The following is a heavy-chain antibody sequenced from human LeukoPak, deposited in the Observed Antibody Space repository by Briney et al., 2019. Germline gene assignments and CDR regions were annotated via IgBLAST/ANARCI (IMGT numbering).Heavy chain of an antibody. Sequence: PSETLSLTCNVSGASFDSHYWTWVRQTPDKRLEWIGYYFDTGSTDYNPSLKSRVTMSVDRSKNQFFLRLKSVTAADTAVYYCVRTGWELLTSWGPGTLVTVFS. CDR1: GASFDSHY. J-gene: IGHJ4*02. CDR3: VRTGWELLTS. D-gene: IGHD4-23*01. CDR2: YFDTGST. V-gene: IGHV4-59*11.